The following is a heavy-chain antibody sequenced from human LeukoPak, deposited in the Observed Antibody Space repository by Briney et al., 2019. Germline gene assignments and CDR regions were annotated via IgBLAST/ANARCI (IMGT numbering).Heavy chain of an antibody. CDR2: ISYDGSNK. CDR1: GFTFSSYA. CDR3: ARDRASRLDC. V-gene: IGHV3-30-3*01. Sequence: GGSLRLSCAASGFTFSSYAMHWVRQAPGKGLEWVAVISYDGSNKYYADSVKGRFTISRDNSKNTLYLQMNSLRAEDTAAYYCARDRASRLDCWGQGTLVTVSS. J-gene: IGHJ4*02.